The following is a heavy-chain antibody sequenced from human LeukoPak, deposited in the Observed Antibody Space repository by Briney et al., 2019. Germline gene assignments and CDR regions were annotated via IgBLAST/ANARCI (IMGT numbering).Heavy chain of an antibody. V-gene: IGHV1-69*13. Sequence: ASVKVSCKASGGTFSSYAISWVRQAPGQGLEWTGGIIPIFGTANYAQKFQGRVTITADESTSTAYMELSSLRSEDTAVYYCARGRGGDYDSSGLFDYWGQGTLVTVSS. J-gene: IGHJ4*02. CDR2: IIPIFGTA. D-gene: IGHD3-22*01. CDR1: GGTFSSYA. CDR3: ARGRGGDYDSSGLFDY.